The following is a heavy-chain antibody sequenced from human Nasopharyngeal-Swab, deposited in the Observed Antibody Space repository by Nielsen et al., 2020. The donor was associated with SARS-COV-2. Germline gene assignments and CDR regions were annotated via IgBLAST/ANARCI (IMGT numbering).Heavy chain of an antibody. J-gene: IGHJ4*02. V-gene: IGHV4-34*01. Sequence: SETLSLTCAVYGGSFSGYYWSWIRQPPGKGLEWIGEINHSGSTNYNPSLNSRVTISVDTSKNQFSLKLSSVTAADTAVYYCASFSFGVVIIGVVGRYFDYWGLGTLVTVSS. CDR1: GGSFSGYY. D-gene: IGHD3-3*01. CDR2: INHSGST. CDR3: ASFSFGVVIIGVVGRYFDY.